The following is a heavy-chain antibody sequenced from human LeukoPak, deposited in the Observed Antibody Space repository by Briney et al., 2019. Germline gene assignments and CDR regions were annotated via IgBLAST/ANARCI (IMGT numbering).Heavy chain of an antibody. CDR3: ARALGYCSGGSCYSLDY. CDR1: GVSISSYY. D-gene: IGHD2-15*01. CDR2: IYYSGST. Sequence: KTSETLSLTCTVSGVSISSYYWSWIRQPPGKGLEWIGYIYYSGSTNYNPSLKSRVTISVDTSKNQFSLKLSSVTAADTAVYYCARALGYCSGGSCYSLDYWGQGTLVTVSS. J-gene: IGHJ4*02. V-gene: IGHV4-59*01.